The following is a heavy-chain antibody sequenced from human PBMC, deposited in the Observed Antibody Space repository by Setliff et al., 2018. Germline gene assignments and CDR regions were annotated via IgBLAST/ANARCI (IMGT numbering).Heavy chain of an antibody. V-gene: IGHV3-30*02. CDR1: GFTFSRFG. D-gene: IGHD2-21*01. CDR3: AKDSLEVVIALHGMDV. Sequence: PGGSLRLSCAASGFTFSRFGMYWVRQAPGKGLEWVAFVRYDGSNKYYSDSVKGRFTISRDNSKNTLYLQMNSLTNEDTAVYYCAKDSLEVVIALHGMDVWGQGTTVTSP. J-gene: IGHJ6*02. CDR2: VRYDGSNK.